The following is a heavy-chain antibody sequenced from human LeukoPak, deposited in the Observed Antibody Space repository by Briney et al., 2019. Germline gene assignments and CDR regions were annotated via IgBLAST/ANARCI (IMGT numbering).Heavy chain of an antibody. CDR1: GYTFTSYG. V-gene: IGHV1-18*01. Sequence: ASVKVSCKASGYTFTSYGISWVRQAPGQGLEWMGWISAYNGNTNYAQKLQGRVTMNTDTSTSTAYMALRSLRSDDTAVYYCARDSSHYYDSSGYARASLGNFDYWGQGTLVTVSS. J-gene: IGHJ4*02. D-gene: IGHD3-22*01. CDR3: ARDSSHYYDSSGYARASLGNFDY. CDR2: ISAYNGNT.